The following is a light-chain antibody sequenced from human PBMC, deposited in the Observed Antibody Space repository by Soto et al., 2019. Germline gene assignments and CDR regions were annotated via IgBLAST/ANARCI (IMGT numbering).Light chain of an antibody. CDR2: GSF. CDR1: QSAGTN. J-gene: IGKJ5*01. V-gene: IGKV3-15*01. Sequence: EIAMTHSPATLTVSPLERANLSFMASQSAGTNLAWYQQKPGQAPRLLIHGSFTRATGIKARFSGSGSGTEFTLTISSMQSEDFAVFYCKKYNQWHINFGKGQRLELK. CDR3: KKYNQWHIN.